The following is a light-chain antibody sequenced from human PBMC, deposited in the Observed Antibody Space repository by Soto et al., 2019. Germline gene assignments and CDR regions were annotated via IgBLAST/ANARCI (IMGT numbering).Light chain of an antibody. CDR1: RGISSW. CDR3: QQANSFPLT. Sequence: DVQMTQSPSSVSASVGDRVTITCRASRGISSWLAWYQHKPGKAPKLLIYTASRLQSEVPSRFSGSGSGTDFTLTISSLQPEDFATDYCQQANSFPLTFGGGTKVEIK. J-gene: IGKJ4*01. V-gene: IGKV1D-12*01. CDR2: TAS.